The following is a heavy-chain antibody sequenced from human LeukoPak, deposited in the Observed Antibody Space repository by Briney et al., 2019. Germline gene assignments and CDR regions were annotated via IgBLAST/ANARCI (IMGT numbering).Heavy chain of an antibody. CDR3: AGIPVFGVVLHQEPV. Sequence: ASVKVPCKASGVTFSDYALNWVRQAPGQGLEWMGVFIPILDTANSTQKFQGRLTITADKSTNTVYMELSSLRYDDTAVYFCAGIPVFGVVLHQEPVWGKGTTVTVSS. J-gene: IGHJ6*03. D-gene: IGHD3-3*01. CDR1: GVTFSDYA. V-gene: IGHV1-69*10. CDR2: FIPILDTA.